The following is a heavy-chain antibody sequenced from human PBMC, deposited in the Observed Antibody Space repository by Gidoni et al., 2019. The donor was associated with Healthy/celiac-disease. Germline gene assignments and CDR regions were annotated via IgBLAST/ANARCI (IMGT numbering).Heavy chain of an antibody. V-gene: IGHV6-1*01. D-gene: IGHD6-19*01. J-gene: IGHJ5*02. CDR2: TYYRSEWYN. CDR3: ARGPGVAGPMYNWFDP. Sequence: QVQLQQSGPGLVKPSQTLSLTCAISGDSVSSNSSAWNWFRQSPSRGLEWLGRTYYRSEWYNDYAVSVKSRITITSDTTKNQFSLQLNSVTPEDTAVYYCARGPGVAGPMYNWFDPWGQGTLVTVSS. CDR1: GDSVSSNSSA.